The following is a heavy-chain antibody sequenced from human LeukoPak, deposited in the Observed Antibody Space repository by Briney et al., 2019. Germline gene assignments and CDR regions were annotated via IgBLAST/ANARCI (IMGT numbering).Heavy chain of an antibody. CDR3: ARQCCRGASPGFDP. D-gene: IGHD3-10*01. CDR1: GYSFTDYW. J-gene: IGHJ5*02. CDR2: IYPGDSDT. V-gene: IGHV5-51*01. Sequence: GGSLKISCKGSGYSFTDYWIAWVRQMPGKGLEWMGSIYPGDSDTRYSPSFQGQITFSADKSISTAYLHWSSLRASDTAIYYCARQCCRGASPGFDPWGQGTLVTVSS.